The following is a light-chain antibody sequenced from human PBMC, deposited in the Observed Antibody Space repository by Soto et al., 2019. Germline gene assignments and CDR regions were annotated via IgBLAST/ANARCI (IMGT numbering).Light chain of an antibody. CDR1: HSVSSW. V-gene: IGKV1-5*01. CDR3: QQYASHRGS. CDR2: EAS. Sequence: DIQMTQSPSILSASVGDRVTITCRASHSVSSWLAWYQQKPGKAPKLLIFEASTLHRGVPSRFSGSGSGTEFPLTISSLEPDDFTTYYYQQYASHRGSFGRGTKLEMK. J-gene: IGKJ2*01.